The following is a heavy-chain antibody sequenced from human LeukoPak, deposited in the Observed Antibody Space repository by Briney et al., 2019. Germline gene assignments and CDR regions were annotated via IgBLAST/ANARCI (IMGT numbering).Heavy chain of an antibody. J-gene: IGHJ4*02. CDR3: AKVVTAIRQGY. D-gene: IGHD2-21*02. V-gene: IGHV3-23*01. CDR2: ISGSGGST. Sequence: GGSLRLSCAASGFTFSSYAMSWVRQAPGKGLDCVSAISGSGGSTYYADSVKGRFTISRDNSKNTLYLQMTSLRAEDTAVYYCAKVVTAIRQGYWGQGTLVTVSS. CDR1: GFTFSSYA.